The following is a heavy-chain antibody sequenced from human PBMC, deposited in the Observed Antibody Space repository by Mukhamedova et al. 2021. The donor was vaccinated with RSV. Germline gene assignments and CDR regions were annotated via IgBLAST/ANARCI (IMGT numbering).Heavy chain of an antibody. V-gene: IGHV4-39*07. CDR1: YY. Sequence: YYWAWIRQPPGKGLEWIGGIDYRGNTYYNRSLKSRIIMSVDTSKNQFSLKLASVTSADTAVYYCARDRGGPDYWGQGSLVTVSS. D-gene: IGHD2-15*01. CDR3: ARDRGGPDY. J-gene: IGHJ4*02. CDR2: IDYRGNT.